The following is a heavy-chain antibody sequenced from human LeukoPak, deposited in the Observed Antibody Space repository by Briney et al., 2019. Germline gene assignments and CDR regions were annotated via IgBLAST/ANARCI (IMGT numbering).Heavy chain of an antibody. V-gene: IGHV4-59*08. CDR3: ARHPELYFFDY. J-gene: IGHJ4*02. CDR1: GGSISRNY. Sequence: SETLSLTCTVSGGSISRNYWTWIRQPAGKGLEWIGYISYSGSTNYNPSLKSRVTISADTSKNQVSLTLSSVTAADTAVYYCARHPELYFFDYWGQGTLVTVSS. CDR2: ISYSGST. D-gene: IGHD3-10*01.